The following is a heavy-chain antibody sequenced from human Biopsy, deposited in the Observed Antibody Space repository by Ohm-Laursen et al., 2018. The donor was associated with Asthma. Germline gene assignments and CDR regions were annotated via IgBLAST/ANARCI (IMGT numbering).Heavy chain of an antibody. CDR2: INTNTGNP. D-gene: IGHD3-22*01. J-gene: IGHJ4*02. CDR3: ARMISYYHEMRAPFFDY. Sequence: VASVKVSCKASGYTVTRYAINWVRQAPGQGLEWMGWINTNTGNPTYAQGFTGRFVFSLDTSVNTAHLQINSLKAEDTAVYYRARMISYYHEMRAPFFDYWGQGTLVTVSS. V-gene: IGHV7-4-1*02. CDR1: GYTVTRYA.